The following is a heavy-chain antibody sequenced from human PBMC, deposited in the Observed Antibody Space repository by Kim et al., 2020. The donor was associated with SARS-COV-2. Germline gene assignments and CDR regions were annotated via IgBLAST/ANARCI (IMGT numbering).Heavy chain of an antibody. Sequence: SETLSLTCTVSGGSISSSSYYWGWIRQPPGKGLEWIGSIYYSGSTYYNPSLKSRVTISVDTSKNQFSLKLSSVTAADTAVYYCARTGSGIAVAALGYWGQGTLVTVSS. J-gene: IGHJ4*02. CDR3: ARTGSGIAVAALGY. CDR2: IYYSGST. D-gene: IGHD6-19*01. CDR1: GGSISSSSYY. V-gene: IGHV4-39*07.